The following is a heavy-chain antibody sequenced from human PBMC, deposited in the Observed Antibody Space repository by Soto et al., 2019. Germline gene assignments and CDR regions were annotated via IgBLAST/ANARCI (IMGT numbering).Heavy chain of an antibody. CDR2: ISSNGGRT. CDR1: GFTFGNYF. V-gene: IGHV3-23*01. Sequence: EVQLSESGGGLVQPGESLRLSCAASGFTFGNYFMNGVRQAPGKGLEWVSDISSNGGRTHYADSVRGRFTISRDNSRNTLYLQMISLRAEDTALYYCSKDLHWYGMDVWGQGTTVTVSS. J-gene: IGHJ6*02. D-gene: IGHD1-1*01. CDR3: SKDLHWYGMDV.